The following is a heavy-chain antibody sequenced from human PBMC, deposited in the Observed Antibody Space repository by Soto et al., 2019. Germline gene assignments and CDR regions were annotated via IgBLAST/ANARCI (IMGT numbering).Heavy chain of an antibody. CDR3: VRSSGSQPRAGWFDP. Sequence: EVQLVESGGGLAQPGWSRRLSCAASGFNFYAHAIHWVRQTPGKGLEWVSGIRWNSVTINYADSIKGRFTISRDNAKRTLYLQMNNLRPAYTAMYFCVRSSGSQPRAGWFDPWGQGTLVTVS. J-gene: IGHJ5*02. V-gene: IGHV3-9*01. D-gene: IGHD1-26*01. CDR2: IRWNSVTI. CDR1: GFNFYAHA.